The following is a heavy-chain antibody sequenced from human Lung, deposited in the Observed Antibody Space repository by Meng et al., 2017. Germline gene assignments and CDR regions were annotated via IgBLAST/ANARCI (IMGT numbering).Heavy chain of an antibody. J-gene: IGHJ4*02. D-gene: IGHD6-19*01. V-gene: IGHV4-4*02. Sequence: QARVRVPGPVLVEPSGTLSLTCGGYGGLNNSSNWGSWCRQPPGKGLEWIGEIYHSGSTNYNQSIKSRVTISVYKSKTQFSLKLSSVTAADTAVYYCARRGLWLDPKNFDYWGQGTLVTVSS. CDR3: ARRGLWLDPKNFDY. CDR2: IYHSGST. CDR1: GGLNNSSNW.